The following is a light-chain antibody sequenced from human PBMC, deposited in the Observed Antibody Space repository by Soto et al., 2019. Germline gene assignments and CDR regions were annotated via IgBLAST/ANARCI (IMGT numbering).Light chain of an antibody. V-gene: IGKV3-20*01. J-gene: IGKJ1*01. CDR2: AAS. Sequence: EIVLTQSPDTLSLSPGERATLSCRASQSLSSAYLVWYQQKPGQAPRLLMFAASSRATGTPDRFSGSGSGTDFTLTISRLEPEDFAVSYCQQYGTSPRTFGQGTKVDIK. CDR1: QSLSSAY. CDR3: QQYGTSPRT.